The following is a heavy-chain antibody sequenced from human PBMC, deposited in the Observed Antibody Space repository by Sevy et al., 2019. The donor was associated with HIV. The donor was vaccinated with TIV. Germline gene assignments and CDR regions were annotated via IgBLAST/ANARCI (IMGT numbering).Heavy chain of an antibody. CDR1: GFTFRNDG. V-gene: IGHV3-30*19. CDR2: ISYDGSNK. D-gene: IGHD3-10*01. J-gene: IGHJ4*02. Sequence: GGSLRLSCAASGFTFRNDGMHWVRQAPGKGLEWVAVISYDGSNKYYADSVKGRFTISRDNPKNTLYLQMNSLRAEDTAVYYCARARFGNKGYFDYWGQGTLVTVSS. CDR3: ARARFGNKGYFDY.